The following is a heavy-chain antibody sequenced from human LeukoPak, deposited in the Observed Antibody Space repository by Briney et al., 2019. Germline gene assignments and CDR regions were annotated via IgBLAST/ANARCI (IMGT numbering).Heavy chain of an antibody. CDR1: GGSFSGYY. Sequence: SETLSLTCAVYGGSFSGYYWSWIRQPPGKGLEWIGEINHSGSTNYNPSLKSRVTISVDTSKNQFSLKLSSVTAADTAVYYCARDGGIAAAAIDPWGQGTLVTVSS. D-gene: IGHD6-13*01. V-gene: IGHV4-34*01. CDR3: ARDGGIAAAAIDP. J-gene: IGHJ5*02. CDR2: INHSGST.